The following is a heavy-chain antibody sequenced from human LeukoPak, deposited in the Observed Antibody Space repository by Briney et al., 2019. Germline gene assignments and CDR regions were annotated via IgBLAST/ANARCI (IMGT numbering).Heavy chain of an antibody. CDR2: IKSDGSST. Sequence: GGSLRLSCAASGFTFSSYWMHLVRQAPGKGLVWVSPIKSDGSSTSYADSVRGRFTISRDNAKNTPYLQMNSLRAEDTAVYYCASDSSSGYYSNFDFWGQGTLVTVSS. CDR1: GFTFSSYW. J-gene: IGHJ4*02. CDR3: ASDSSSGYYSNFDF. D-gene: IGHD3-22*01. V-gene: IGHV3-74*01.